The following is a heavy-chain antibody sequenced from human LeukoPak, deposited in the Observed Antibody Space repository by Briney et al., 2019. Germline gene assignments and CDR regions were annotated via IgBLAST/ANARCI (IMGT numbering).Heavy chain of an antibody. CDR3: ARDEIEITGTPLFDY. D-gene: IGHD1-20*01. CDR1: GDTFTSYF. V-gene: IGHV1-18*04. J-gene: IGHJ4*02. CDR2: ISAYNGNT. Sequence: GASVKVSCKASGDTFTSYFMHWVRQAPGQGLEWMGWISAYNGNTNYAQKLQGRATMTTDTSTSTAYMELRSLRSDDTAVYYCARDEIEITGTPLFDYWGQGTLVTVSS.